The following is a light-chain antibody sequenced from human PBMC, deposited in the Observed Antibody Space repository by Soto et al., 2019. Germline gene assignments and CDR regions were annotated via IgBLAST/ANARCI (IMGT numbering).Light chain of an antibody. Sequence: EIVLTQSPGTLSLSPGERATLSCRASPSISSSALAWYQQKPGQAPRLLIYAASTRATGIPERFSGSGSGTDFTLTISRLEPEDFAVYFCQQYGGSPTFGQGTKVETK. CDR2: AAS. CDR1: PSISSSA. J-gene: IGKJ1*01. V-gene: IGKV3-20*01. CDR3: QQYGGSPT.